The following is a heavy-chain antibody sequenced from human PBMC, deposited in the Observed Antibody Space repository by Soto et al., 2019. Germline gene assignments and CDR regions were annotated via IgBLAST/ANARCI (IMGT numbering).Heavy chain of an antibody. J-gene: IGHJ5*02. CDR2: IYYSGST. Sequence: QVQLQESGPGLVKPSETLSLTCTVSGGSVSSGSYYWSWIRQPPGKGLEWIGYIYYSGSTNYNPSLKSRVTISVDTSKNQFSLKLSSVTAADTAVYYCARGLTYYDFWSGYPAPWFDPWGQGTLVTVSS. V-gene: IGHV4-61*01. CDR3: ARGLTYYDFWSGYPAPWFDP. D-gene: IGHD3-3*01. CDR1: GGSVSSGSYY.